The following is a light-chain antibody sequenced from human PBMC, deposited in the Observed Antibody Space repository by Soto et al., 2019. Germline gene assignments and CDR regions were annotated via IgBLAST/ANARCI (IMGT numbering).Light chain of an antibody. Sequence: DIVMTQSPLSQPATPGEPASISCRSSQSLLHSNGYNFLDWYVQKPGQSPQLLIYMGSNRASGVPDRFSGSGSGTDFTLKISRVEAEDVGVYYCMQALQTPRTFGQGTKVEIK. CDR2: MGS. V-gene: IGKV2-28*01. CDR3: MQALQTPRT. J-gene: IGKJ1*01. CDR1: QSLLHSNGYNF.